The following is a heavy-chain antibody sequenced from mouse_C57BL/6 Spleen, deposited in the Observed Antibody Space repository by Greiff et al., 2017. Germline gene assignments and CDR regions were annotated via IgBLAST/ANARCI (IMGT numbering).Heavy chain of an antibody. Sequence: VQLQQSGPELVKPGASVKISCKASGYTFTDYYMNWVKQSHGKSLEWIGDINPNNGGTSYNQKFKGKATLTVDKSSSTAYMELRSLTSEDSAVYYCAREDYSNSLFDYWGQGTTLTVSS. D-gene: IGHD2-5*01. CDR3: AREDYSNSLFDY. CDR2: INPNNGGT. CDR1: GYTFTDYY. V-gene: IGHV1-26*01. J-gene: IGHJ2*01.